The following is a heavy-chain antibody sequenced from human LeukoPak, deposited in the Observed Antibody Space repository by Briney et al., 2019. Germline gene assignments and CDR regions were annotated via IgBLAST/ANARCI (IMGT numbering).Heavy chain of an antibody. D-gene: IGHD3-10*01. J-gene: IGHJ3*02. Sequence: PGGSLRLSCAASGFTFSSYAMRWVRQAPGKGLEWVGVISYDGSNKYYADSVKGRFTISRDNSKNTLYLQMNSLRAEDTAVYYCARDMNLWFGEFFDAFDIWGQGTMVTVSS. V-gene: IGHV3-30-3*01. CDR2: ISYDGSNK. CDR1: GFTFSSYA. CDR3: ARDMNLWFGEFFDAFDI.